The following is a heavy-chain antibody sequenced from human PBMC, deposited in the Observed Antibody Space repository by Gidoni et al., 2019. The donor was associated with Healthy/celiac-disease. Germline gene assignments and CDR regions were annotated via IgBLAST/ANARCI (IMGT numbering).Heavy chain of an antibody. D-gene: IGHD6-19*01. V-gene: IGHV3-21*01. Sequence: EVQLVESGGGLVKPGGSLRLSCAASGFTFRSYRLNWVRQAPGKGLEWVSSMSSSSSYRYYADSVKGRFTISRDNAKNSLYLQMNSLRAEDTAVYYCAREAASSGWYLLSYYYYGMDVWGQGTTVTVSS. CDR2: MSSSSSYR. J-gene: IGHJ6*02. CDR3: AREAASSGWYLLSYYYYGMDV. CDR1: GFTFRSYR.